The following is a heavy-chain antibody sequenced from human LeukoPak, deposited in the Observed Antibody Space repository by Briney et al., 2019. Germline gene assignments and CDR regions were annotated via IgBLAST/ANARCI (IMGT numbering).Heavy chain of an antibody. V-gene: IGHV3-30-3*01. CDR1: GFTFSSYA. CDR2: ISYDGSNK. D-gene: IGHD6-13*01. CDR3: AREAPNIAAAATYNWFDP. Sequence: GGSLRLSCAASGFTFSSYAMHWVRQAPGKGLEWVAVISYDGSNKYYADSVKGRFTISRDNSKNTLYLQMNSLRAEDTAVYYCAREAPNIAAAATYNWFDPWGQGTLVTVSS. J-gene: IGHJ5*02.